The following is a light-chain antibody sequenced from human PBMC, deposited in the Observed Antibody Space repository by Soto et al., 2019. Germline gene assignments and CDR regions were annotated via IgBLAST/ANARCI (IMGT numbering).Light chain of an antibody. J-gene: IGKJ5*01. CDR2: GAS. CDR3: QQYNTYST. CDR1: QTVSNNY. Sequence: EIVLTHSLGTLSLSPCDRATLSSRASQTVSNNYLAWCQQKPGQAPRVIMYGASRRATGIPDRFSGGGSGTDFTLTISSLQPDDFATYYCQQYNTYSTFGQGTRLEI. V-gene: IGKV3-20*01.